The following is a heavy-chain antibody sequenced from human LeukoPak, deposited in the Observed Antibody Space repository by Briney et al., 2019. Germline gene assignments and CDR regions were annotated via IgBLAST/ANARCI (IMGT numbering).Heavy chain of an antibody. D-gene: IGHD1-26*01. V-gene: IGHV3-9*01. CDR1: GFSFDDYA. CDR2: ISWNSDSI. Sequence: GRSLRLSCAASGFSFDDYAMHWVRQGPGKGLEWVSGISWNSDSIGYADSVEGRFTISRDNAKNSLYLQMNSLRAEDTALYYCAKDISGTYLAALDYWGQGTLVTVSS. J-gene: IGHJ4*02. CDR3: AKDISGTYLAALDY.